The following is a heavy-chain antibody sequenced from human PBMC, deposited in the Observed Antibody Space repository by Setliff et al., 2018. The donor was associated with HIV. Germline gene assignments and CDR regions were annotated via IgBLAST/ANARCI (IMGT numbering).Heavy chain of an antibody. CDR2: IYSGGST. J-gene: IGHJ4*02. Sequence: PGGSLRLSCAASGFTVSNNYMNWVRQAPGEGLEWVSVIYSGGSTYYADSVKGRFTISRDNSMNTLYLQMNSLRAEDTAVYYCARVGYSYGYYFDYWGQGTLVTVSS. CDR1: GFTVSNNY. CDR3: ARVGYSYGYYFDY. V-gene: IGHV3-53*05. D-gene: IGHD5-18*01.